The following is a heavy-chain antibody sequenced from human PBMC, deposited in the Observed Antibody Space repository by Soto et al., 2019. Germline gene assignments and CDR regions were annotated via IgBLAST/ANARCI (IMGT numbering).Heavy chain of an antibody. CDR2: ISRSGNTI. V-gene: IGHV3-48*03. CDR1: GFAFSSYD. Sequence: EVQLVESGGGLVQPGGSLRLSCAASGFAFSSYDMHWVRQAPGKGLEWVSYISRSGNTIYADSVEGRFTISRDNAKNSLYLQMNSLRAEDTAIYYCEREGGTYYHFDYWGPGTLVTVSS. J-gene: IGHJ4*02. D-gene: IGHD2-15*01. CDR3: EREGGTYYHFDY.